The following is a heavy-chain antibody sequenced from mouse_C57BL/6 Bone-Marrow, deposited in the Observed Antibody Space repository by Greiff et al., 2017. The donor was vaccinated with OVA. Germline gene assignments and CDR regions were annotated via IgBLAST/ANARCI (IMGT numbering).Heavy chain of an antibody. J-gene: IGHJ2*01. CDR1: GFNIKDDY. CDR3: TSYGNFDY. CDR2: IDPENGDT. V-gene: IGHV14-4*01. Sequence: EVQVVESGAELVRPGASVKLSCTASGFNIKDDYMHWVKQRPEQGLEWIGWIDPENGDTASASKFQGKATITADTSSNTAYLQLSSLTSEDTAVYYCTSYGNFDYWGQGTTLTVSS. D-gene: IGHD2-1*01.